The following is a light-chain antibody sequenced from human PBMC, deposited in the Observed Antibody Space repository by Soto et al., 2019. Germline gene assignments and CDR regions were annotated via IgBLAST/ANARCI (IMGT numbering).Light chain of an antibody. Sequence: QSALTQPASVSGSPGQSIAISCTGTSGDVGGYDYVSWYQQHPDKAPKLMIYEVTKRPSWVSNRFSGSKSGNTASLTISGLQPEDGADYYCSSHTSGSTRVFGSGTKLTVL. CDR2: EVT. CDR3: SSHTSGSTRV. J-gene: IGLJ1*01. V-gene: IGLV2-14*01. CDR1: SGDVGGYDY.